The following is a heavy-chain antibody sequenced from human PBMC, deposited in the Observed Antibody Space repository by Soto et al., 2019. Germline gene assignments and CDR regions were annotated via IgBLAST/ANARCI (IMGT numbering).Heavy chain of an antibody. CDR2: ISWDGGST. J-gene: IGHJ4*02. D-gene: IGHD3-16*01. V-gene: IGHV3-43*01. Sequence: PGGSLRLSCAASGFTFDDYTMHWVRQAPGKGLEWVSLISWDGGSTYYADSVKGRFTISRDNSKNSLYLQMNSLRTEDTALYYCAKDAGGTRKGSYFDYWGQGTLVTVSS. CDR1: GFTFDDYT. CDR3: AKDAGGTRKGSYFDY.